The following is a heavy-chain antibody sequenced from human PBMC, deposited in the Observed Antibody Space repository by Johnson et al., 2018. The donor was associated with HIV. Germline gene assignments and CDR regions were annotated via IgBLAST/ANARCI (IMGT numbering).Heavy chain of an antibody. CDR3: ASLSDDAFDF. V-gene: IGHV3-66*01. Sequence: MQLVESGGGLVQPGGSLRLSCAASRFTVSGNYMTWVRQAPGKGLEWVSVVYSAGHTYYADSVKGRFTISRDNSENPLYLQMNSLKAEDTAVYYCASLSDDAFDFWGQGTMVIVSS. CDR2: VYSAGHT. J-gene: IGHJ3*01. CDR1: RFTVSGNY.